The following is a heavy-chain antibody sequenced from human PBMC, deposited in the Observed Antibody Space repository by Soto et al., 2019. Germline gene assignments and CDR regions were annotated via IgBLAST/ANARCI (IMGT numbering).Heavy chain of an antibody. CDR1: GGSISSSNW. V-gene: IGHV4-4*02. CDR3: ARVGFSYYYYGMDV. Sequence: SETLSLTCAVSGGSISSSNWWSWVRQPPGKGLEWIGEIYHSGSTNYNPSLKSRVTISVDKSKNQFSLKLSSVTAADTAVYYCARVGFSYYYYGMDVWGQGTTVTVSS. CDR2: IYHSGST. D-gene: IGHD3-10*01. J-gene: IGHJ6*02.